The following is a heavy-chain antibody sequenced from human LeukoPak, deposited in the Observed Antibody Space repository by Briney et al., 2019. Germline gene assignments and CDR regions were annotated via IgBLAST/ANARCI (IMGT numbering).Heavy chain of an antibody. J-gene: IGHJ5*02. D-gene: IGHD3-9*01. V-gene: IGHV4-4*07. CDR1: GGSISSYY. CDR2: IYTSGST. Sequence: PSETLSHTCTVSGGSISSYYWSWIRQPAGKGLEWIGRIYTSGSTNYNPSLKSRVTMSVDTSKNQFSLKLSSVTAADTAVYYCARSPAYYDILTGYYPKNWFDPWGQGTLVTVSS. CDR3: ARSPAYYDILTGYYPKNWFDP.